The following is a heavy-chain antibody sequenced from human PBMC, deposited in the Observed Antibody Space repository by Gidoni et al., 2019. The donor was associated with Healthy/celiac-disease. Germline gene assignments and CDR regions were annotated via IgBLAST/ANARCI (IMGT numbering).Heavy chain of an antibody. CDR1: GGPISSYY. J-gene: IGHJ5*02. Sequence: QVQLQESGPGLVKPSETLSLTCTVSGGPISSYYWSWIRQPPGKGLEWIGYIYYSGSTNYNPSLKSRVTISVDTSKNQFSLKLSSVTAADTAVYYCAARIAARPPWFDPWGQGTLVTVSS. V-gene: IGHV4-59*01. CDR3: AARIAARPPWFDP. CDR2: IYYSGST. D-gene: IGHD6-6*01.